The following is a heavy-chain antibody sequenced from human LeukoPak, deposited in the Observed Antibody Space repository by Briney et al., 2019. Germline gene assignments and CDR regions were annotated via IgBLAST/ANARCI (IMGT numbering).Heavy chain of an antibody. CDR2: FYHSGNT. J-gene: IGHJ4*02. CDR3: ARGRNVWGSYRYPFDY. V-gene: IGHV4-38-2*02. D-gene: IGHD3-16*02. Sequence: SETLSLTCTVSGYSITSGYYWGWIRQPPGKGLEWIGSFYHSGNTYYNPSLKSRVTISVDTSKNQFSLKLSSVTAADTAVYYCARGRNVWGSYRYPFDYWGQGTLVTVSS. CDR1: GYSITSGYY.